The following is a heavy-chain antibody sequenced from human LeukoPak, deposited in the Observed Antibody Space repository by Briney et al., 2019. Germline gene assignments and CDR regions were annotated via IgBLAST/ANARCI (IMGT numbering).Heavy chain of an antibody. J-gene: IGHJ5*02. CDR1: GFTFSSYA. CDR3: AKDADSDGEFDP. V-gene: IGHV3-30*04. Sequence: GGSLRLSCAASGFTFSSYAMHWVRQAPGKGLEWVAVISYDGSNKYYADSVKGRFTISRDNSKNTLYLQMNSLRAEDTAVYYCAKDADSDGEFDPWGQGTLVTVSS. CDR2: ISYDGSNK. D-gene: IGHD2-15*01.